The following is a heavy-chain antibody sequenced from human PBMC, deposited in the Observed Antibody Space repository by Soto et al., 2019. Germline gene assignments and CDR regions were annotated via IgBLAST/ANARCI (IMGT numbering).Heavy chain of an antibody. CDR3: AREMGIQLWSPPRNYGMDV. V-gene: IGHV1-69*01. D-gene: IGHD5-18*01. CDR2: TIPIFGTA. CDR1: GGTFSSYA. Sequence: QVQLVQSGAEVKKPGSSVKVSCKASGGTFSSYAISWVRQAPGQGLEWMGGTIPIFGTANYAQKFQGRVTITADESTSTAYMELSSLRSEDTAVYYCAREMGIQLWSPPRNYGMDVWGQGTTVTVSS. J-gene: IGHJ6*02.